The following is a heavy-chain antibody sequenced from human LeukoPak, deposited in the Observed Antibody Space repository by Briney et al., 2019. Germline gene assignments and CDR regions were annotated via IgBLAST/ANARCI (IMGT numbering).Heavy chain of an antibody. Sequence: SVKVSCKASGGTFSNYAISWVRQAPGQVLEWMGGIIPIFETANYAQKFQGRVTITADESTSTAYMELSSLRSEDTAVYYCARALSTFGTISISASLPTYNWFDSWGQGTLVVVS. CDR3: ARALSTFGTISISASLPTYNWFDS. D-gene: IGHD3-3*01. CDR2: IIPIFETA. J-gene: IGHJ5*01. V-gene: IGHV1-69*13. CDR1: GGTFSNYA.